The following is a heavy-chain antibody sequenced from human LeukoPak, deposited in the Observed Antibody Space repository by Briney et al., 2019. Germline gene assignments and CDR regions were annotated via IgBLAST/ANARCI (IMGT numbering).Heavy chain of an antibody. CDR3: TTDLTYLFTFEY. CDR2: IKGESDGATT. V-gene: IGHV3-15*01. J-gene: IGHJ4*02. D-gene: IGHD2/OR15-2a*01. CDR1: GFSFADAW. Sequence: GGSLRLSCAASGFSFADAWMGWVRQAPGRGLEWLGRIKGESDGATTELAAPVKGRFTIARDHSKHTLYLQMHSLQIEDTAVYYCTTDLTYLFTFEYWGQGILVTVSS.